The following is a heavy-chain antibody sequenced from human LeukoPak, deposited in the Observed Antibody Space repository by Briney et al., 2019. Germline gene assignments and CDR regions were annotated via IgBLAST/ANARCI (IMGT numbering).Heavy chain of an antibody. CDR2: INEDGRTI. CDR1: GFTLSSYW. D-gene: IGHD3-9*01. V-gene: IGHV3-74*01. Sequence: PGGSQRLSCAVSGFTLSSYWMHWVRQAPGKGLVWVSRINEDGRTINYADSVEGRFTISRDKAKNTLYLQMNSLRVEDTAVYFCARDLTGGSEFWGQGTLVTVSS. CDR3: ARDLTGGSEF. J-gene: IGHJ4*02.